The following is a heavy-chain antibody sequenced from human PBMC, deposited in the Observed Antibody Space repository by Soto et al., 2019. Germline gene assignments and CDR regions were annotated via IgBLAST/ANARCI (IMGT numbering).Heavy chain of an antibody. V-gene: IGHV1-3*01. CDR3: ARSGTDYGDYEVLNNWFDP. CDR2: INAGNGNT. CDR1: GYTFTSYA. J-gene: IGHJ5*02. D-gene: IGHD4-17*01. Sequence: GASVKVSCKASGYTFTSYAMHWVRQAPGQRLEWMGWINAGNGNTKYSQKFQGRVTITRDTSASTAYMELSSLRSEDTAVYYCARSGTDYGDYEVLNNWFDPWGQGTLVTVSS.